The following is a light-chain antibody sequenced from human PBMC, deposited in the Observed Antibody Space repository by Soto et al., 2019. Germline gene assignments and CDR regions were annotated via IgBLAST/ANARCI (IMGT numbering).Light chain of an antibody. V-gene: IGKV2-28*01. Sequence: DTVMTQSPLSLPVTPGEPASISCRSSQSLLYSNGYNYLDWYLQKPGQPPQLLIYLGSNRASGVHVRLSGSGSGSDFTLKISRVEAEDVGVYYCMQALQTPLTFGGGTKVEIK. CDR2: LGS. CDR1: QSLLYSNGYNY. J-gene: IGKJ4*01. CDR3: MQALQTPLT.